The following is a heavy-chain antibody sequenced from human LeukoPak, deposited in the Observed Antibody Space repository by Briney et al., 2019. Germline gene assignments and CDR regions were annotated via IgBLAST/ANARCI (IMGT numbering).Heavy chain of an antibody. J-gene: IGHJ3*02. CDR1: GFTFSSSE. CDR2: ISSSGSTI. Sequence: GGSLRLSCAASGFTFSSSEMNWVRQAPGKGLEWVSYISSSGSTIYYADSVKGRFTISRDNAKNSLYLQMNSLRAEDTAVYYCARVIVVVTAIHDAFDIWGQGTMVTVSS. D-gene: IGHD2-21*02. V-gene: IGHV3-48*03. CDR3: ARVIVVVTAIHDAFDI.